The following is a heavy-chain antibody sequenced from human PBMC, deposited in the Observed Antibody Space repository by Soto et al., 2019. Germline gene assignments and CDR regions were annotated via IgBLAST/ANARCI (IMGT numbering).Heavy chain of an antibody. V-gene: IGHV1-69*13. J-gene: IGHJ4*02. D-gene: IGHD3-22*01. CDR2: IIPIFGTA. CDR3: AGGPQHYYDSSGYVSYYFDY. Sequence: SVKVSCKASGGTFSSYAISWVRQAPGQGLEWMGGIIPIFGTANYAQKFQGRVTITADESTSTAYMELSSLRSEDTAVYYCAGGPQHYYDSSGYVSYYFDYWGQGTLVTVSS. CDR1: GGTFSSYA.